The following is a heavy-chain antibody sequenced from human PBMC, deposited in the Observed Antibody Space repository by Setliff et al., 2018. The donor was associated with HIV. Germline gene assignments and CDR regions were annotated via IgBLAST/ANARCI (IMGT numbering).Heavy chain of an antibody. Sequence: ASVKVSCKASGFPLTDYYMHWARQVPGQGLEWMGWIMPNSGATDYSQKFLGRLTMSRDTSLISRTRDRPITTVYMELTRLTSDDTAIYYCARNPIQIKRWSPGETWFDTWGQGTQVTVSS. V-gene: IGHV1-2*02. CDR3: ARNPIQIKRWSPGETWFDT. J-gene: IGHJ5*02. CDR1: GFPLTDYY. CDR2: IMPNSGAT. D-gene: IGHD5-18*01.